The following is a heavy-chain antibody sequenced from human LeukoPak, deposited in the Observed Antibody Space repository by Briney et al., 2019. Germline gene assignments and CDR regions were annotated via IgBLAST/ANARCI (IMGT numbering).Heavy chain of an antibody. CDR3: ARGFSAFDI. J-gene: IGHJ3*02. D-gene: IGHD3-3*01. CDR2: VYHSGTT. CDR1: GGSISSYF. Sequence: SETLSLTCTVSGGSISSYFWSWLRQPPGRGLEWIGNVYHSGTTYYNPSLKSRVTISVDTSKNQFSLRLTSVTAADTAVYYCARGFSAFDIWGLGTMVTVSS. V-gene: IGHV4-59*08.